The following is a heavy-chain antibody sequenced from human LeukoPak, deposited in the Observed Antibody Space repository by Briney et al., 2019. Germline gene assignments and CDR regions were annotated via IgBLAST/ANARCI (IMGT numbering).Heavy chain of an antibody. Sequence: SETLSLTCTVSGGFISSYYWSWIRQPPGKGLEWIGYIYYSGSTNYNPSLKSRVTISVDTSKNQFSLKLSSVTAADTAVYYCARVVRGYCSSTSCYYYYYYMDVWGKGTTVTVSS. CDR2: IYYSGST. V-gene: IGHV4-59*01. J-gene: IGHJ6*03. CDR3: ARVVRGYCSSTSCYYYYYYMDV. D-gene: IGHD2-2*01. CDR1: GGFISSYY.